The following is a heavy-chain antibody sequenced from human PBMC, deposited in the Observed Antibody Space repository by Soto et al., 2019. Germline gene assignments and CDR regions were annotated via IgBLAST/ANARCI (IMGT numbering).Heavy chain of an antibody. CDR2: INHSGST. V-gene: IGHV4-34*01. CDR3: ARGEDITGTTYYYYGMDV. D-gene: IGHD1-7*01. J-gene: IGHJ6*02. Sequence: PSETLSLTCAVYGGSFSGYYWSWIRQPPGKGLEWIGEINHSGSTNYNPSLKSRVTISVDTSKNQFSLKLSSVTAADTAVYYCARGEDITGTTYYYYGMDVWGQGTTVTVSS. CDR1: GGSFSGYY.